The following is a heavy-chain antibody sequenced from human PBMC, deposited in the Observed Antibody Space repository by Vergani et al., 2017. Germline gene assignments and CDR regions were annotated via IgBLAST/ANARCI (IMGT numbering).Heavy chain of an antibody. CDR3: ARHVGYGDSNYSGDWFDP. V-gene: IGHV4-39*01. Sequence: QLQLHKSGPGLVKPSETLSLTCTLSGGSISSSSHFWGWIRQTPGKGLEWIGTIHYGGSTYYNPSFKTPVTISVDTSKNQLFLKLTSVTAADTALYYCARHVGYGDSNYSGDWFDPWGQGNLVTVSS. J-gene: IGHJ5*02. D-gene: IGHD4-17*01. CDR2: IHYGGST. CDR1: GGSISSSSHF.